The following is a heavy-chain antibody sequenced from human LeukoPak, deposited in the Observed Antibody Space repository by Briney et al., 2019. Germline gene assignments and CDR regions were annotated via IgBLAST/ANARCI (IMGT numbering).Heavy chain of an antibody. Sequence: QPGGSLRLSCAASGFTFSSYAMHWVRQAPGKGLEYVSAISSNGGSTYYANSVKGRFTISRDNYKNTLYLQMNSLRAEDTAVYYCAINYYDSSGYCDYWGQGTLVTVSS. J-gene: IGHJ4*02. CDR1: GFTFSSYA. CDR2: ISSNGGST. D-gene: IGHD3-22*01. CDR3: AINYYDSSGYCDY. V-gene: IGHV3-64*01.